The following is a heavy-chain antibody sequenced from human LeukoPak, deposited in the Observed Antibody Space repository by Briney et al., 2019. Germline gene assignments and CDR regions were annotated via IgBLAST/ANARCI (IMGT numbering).Heavy chain of an antibody. Sequence: SETLSLTCAVYGGSFSGYYWSWIRQPAGKGPEWIGRIYTSGSTNYNPSLKSRVTISVDTSKNQFSLKLSSVTAADTAVYYCARDLGGTSCYDYWGQGTLVTVSS. CDR3: ARDLGGTSCYDY. V-gene: IGHV4-4*07. D-gene: IGHD2-2*01. CDR1: GGSFSGYY. J-gene: IGHJ4*02. CDR2: IYTSGST.